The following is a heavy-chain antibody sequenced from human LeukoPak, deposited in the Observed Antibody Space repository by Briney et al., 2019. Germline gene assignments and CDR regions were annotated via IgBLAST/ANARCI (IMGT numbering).Heavy chain of an antibody. Sequence: ASVKVSCTASGGTFSSYAISWVRQAPGQGLEWMGGIIPIFGTANYAQKFQGRVTITADKSTSTAYMELRSLRSEDTAVSFCAGGTYYYGSGSYYRKRYYYYGMDVWDKGTTVTVSS. CDR1: GGTFSSYA. J-gene: IGHJ6*04. CDR2: IIPIFGTA. D-gene: IGHD3-10*01. V-gene: IGHV1-69*06. CDR3: AGGTYYYGSGSYYRKRYYYYGMDV.